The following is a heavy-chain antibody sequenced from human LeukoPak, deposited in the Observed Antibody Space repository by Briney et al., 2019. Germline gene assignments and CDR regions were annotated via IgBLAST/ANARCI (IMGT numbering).Heavy chain of an antibody. CDR2: IRYDGSNK. V-gene: IGHV3-30*02. Sequence: LGKSLRLSCEVSGFTFSSYGMHWVRQAPGKGLEWVAFIRYDGSNKYYADSVKGRFTISRDNSKNTLYLQMSSLRAEDTAVYYCAKGPVSGGSSYPFDYWGQGTLVTVSS. D-gene: IGHD2-15*01. CDR1: GFTFSSYG. J-gene: IGHJ4*02. CDR3: AKGPVSGGSSYPFDY.